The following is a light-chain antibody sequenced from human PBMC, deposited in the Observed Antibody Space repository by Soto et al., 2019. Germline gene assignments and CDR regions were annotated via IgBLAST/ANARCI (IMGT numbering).Light chain of an antibody. Sequence: QSALTQPPSATGSPGRSLTISCTGTSSDVGGYNYVSWYQQHPGKAPKLMIYEVSKRPSGVPDRFSGSKSGNTASLTVSGLQAEDEADYYCSSYAGSNNLIFGTGTKVTVL. CDR3: SSYAGSNNLI. J-gene: IGLJ1*01. CDR1: SSDVGGYNY. V-gene: IGLV2-8*01. CDR2: EVS.